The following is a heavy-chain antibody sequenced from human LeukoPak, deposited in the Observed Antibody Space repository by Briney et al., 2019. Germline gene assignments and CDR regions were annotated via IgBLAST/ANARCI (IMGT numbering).Heavy chain of an antibody. D-gene: IGHD6-6*01. CDR3: ARAVAARTEFDY. CDR2: ISAYNGNT. Sequence: ASVNVSCKASGYTFTSYGISWVRQAPGQGLEWMGWISAYNGNTNYAQKLQGRVTMTTDTSTSTAYMELRSLRSDDTAIYYCARAVAARTEFDYWGQGTLVTVSS. V-gene: IGHV1-18*01. J-gene: IGHJ4*02. CDR1: GYTFTSYG.